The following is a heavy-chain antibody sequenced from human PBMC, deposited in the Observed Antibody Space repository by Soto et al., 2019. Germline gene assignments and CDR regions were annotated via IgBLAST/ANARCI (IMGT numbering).Heavy chain of an antibody. CDR1: GGTFSSYT. Sequence: QVQLVQSGAEVKKPGSSVKVSCKASGGTFSSYTISWVRQAPGQGLEWMGRIIPILGIANYAQKFQGRVMITADKSTSTAYMELSSLRSEDTAVYYCARVAVAGDFDYWGQGTLVTVSS. J-gene: IGHJ4*02. CDR2: IIPILGIA. D-gene: IGHD6-19*01. V-gene: IGHV1-69*02. CDR3: ARVAVAGDFDY.